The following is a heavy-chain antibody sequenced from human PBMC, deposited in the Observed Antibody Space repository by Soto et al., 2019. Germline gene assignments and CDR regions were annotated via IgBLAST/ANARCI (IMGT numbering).Heavy chain of an antibody. CDR3: AKLNVGILYQREPFDY. CDR2: ISGSGGST. D-gene: IGHD2-8*01. Sequence: GGSLRLSCAASGFTFSSYAMSWVRQAPGKGLEWVSAISGSGGSTYYADSVKGRFTISRDNSKNTLYLQMNSLRAEDTAVYYCAKLNVGILYQREPFDYWGQGTLVTVSS. CDR1: GFTFSSYA. J-gene: IGHJ4*02. V-gene: IGHV3-23*01.